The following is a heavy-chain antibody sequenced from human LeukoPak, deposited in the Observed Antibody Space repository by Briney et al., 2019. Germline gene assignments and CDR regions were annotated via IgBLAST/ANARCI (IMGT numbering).Heavy chain of an antibody. CDR2: IYYSGST. CDR3: ARERITMVRGVQDPEYNWFDP. CDR1: GGSISSGDYY. V-gene: IGHV4-30-4*01. Sequence: PSQTLSLTCTVSGGSISSGDYYWSWIGQPPGKGLEWIGYIYYSGSTYYNPSLKSRVTISVDTSKSQFSLKLSSVTAADTAVYYCARERITMVRGVQDPEYNWFDPWGQGTLVTVSS. D-gene: IGHD3-10*01. J-gene: IGHJ5*02.